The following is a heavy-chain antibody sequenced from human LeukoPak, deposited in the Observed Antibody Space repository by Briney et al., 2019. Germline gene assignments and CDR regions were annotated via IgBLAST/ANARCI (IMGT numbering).Heavy chain of an antibody. CDR1: GHSISSGYY. D-gene: IGHD1-26*01. CDR3: ARVVGATGAFDI. CDR2: IYHSGST. J-gene: IGHJ3*02. Sequence: PSETLSLTCTVSGHSISSGYYWGWIRQPPGKGLEGIGSIYHSGSTYYNPSLKSRVTISVDTSKNQFSLKLSSVTAADTAVYYCARVVGATGAFDIWGQGTMVTVSS. V-gene: IGHV4-38-2*02.